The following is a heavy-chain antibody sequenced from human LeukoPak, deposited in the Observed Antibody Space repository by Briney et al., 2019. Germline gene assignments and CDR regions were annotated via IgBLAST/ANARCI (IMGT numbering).Heavy chain of an antibody. CDR1: GFTFSSYA. Sequence: GRSLRLSCAASGFTFSSYAMHWVRQAPGKGLEWVALISFDGGNRYYADSVKGRFTISRDSSKNTLSLQMNSLRVEDTAVYFCAREKGRGVISPYYDYWGQGTLVTISS. CDR3: AREKGRGVISPYYDY. CDR2: ISFDGGNR. V-gene: IGHV3-30*14. D-gene: IGHD3-10*01. J-gene: IGHJ4*02.